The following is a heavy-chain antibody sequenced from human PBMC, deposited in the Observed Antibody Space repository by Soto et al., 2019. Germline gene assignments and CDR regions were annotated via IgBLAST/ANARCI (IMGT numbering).Heavy chain of an antibody. D-gene: IGHD2-15*01. CDR2: IWYDGSNK. J-gene: IGHJ6*03. CDR3: ARDHDIYYYYMDV. V-gene: IGHV3-33*01. Sequence: GGSLRLSCAASGFTFSSYGMHWVRQAPGKGLEWVAVIWYDGSNKYYADSVKGRFTISRDNSKNTLYLQMNSLRAEDTAVYYCARDHDIYYYYMDVWGKGTTVTVSS. CDR1: GFTFSSYG.